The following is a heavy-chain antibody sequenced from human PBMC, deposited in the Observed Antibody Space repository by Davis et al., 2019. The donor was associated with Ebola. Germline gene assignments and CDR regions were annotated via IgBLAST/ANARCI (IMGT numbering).Heavy chain of an antibody. CDR2: ISSSSSYI. CDR1: GFTFSSYS. J-gene: IGHJ6*02. CDR3: ARVSAVDDFWSGYQYGMDV. Sequence: PGGSLRLSCAASGFTFSSYSMNWVRQAPGKGLEWVSSISSSSSYIYYADSVKGRFTISRDNAKNSLYLQMNSLRAEDTAVYYCARVSAVDDFWSGYQYGMDVWGQGTTVTVSS. D-gene: IGHD3-3*01. V-gene: IGHV3-21*01.